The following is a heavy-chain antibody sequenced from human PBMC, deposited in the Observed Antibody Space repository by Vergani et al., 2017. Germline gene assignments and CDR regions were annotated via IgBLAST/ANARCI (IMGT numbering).Heavy chain of an antibody. CDR1: GYTFTGYY. Sequence: QVQLVQSGAEVKKPGASVKVSCKASGYTFTGYYMHWVRQAPGQGLEWMGWINPNSGATNYAQKLQGRVTMTTDTSTSTAYMELRSLRSDDTAVYYCARVGPDFWSGYYLSMSSSWFDPWGQGTLVTVSS. CDR2: INPNSGAT. D-gene: IGHD3-3*01. CDR3: ARVGPDFWSGYYLSMSSSWFDP. V-gene: IGHV1-2*02. J-gene: IGHJ5*02.